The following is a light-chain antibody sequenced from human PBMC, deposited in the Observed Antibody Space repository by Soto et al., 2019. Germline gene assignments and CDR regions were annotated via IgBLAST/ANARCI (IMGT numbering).Light chain of an antibody. J-gene: IGKJ3*01. Sequence: EIVMTQSPATLSVSPGERATLSCRASQSISSNLAWYQQKHGQAPRLLIYGASTRATGIPATFSGSGSGTEFTLTISRLHSEDFAVYYWQQYNNWPFTFGHGTKVDIK. CDR1: QSISSN. CDR2: GAS. V-gene: IGKV3-15*01. CDR3: QQYNNWPFT.